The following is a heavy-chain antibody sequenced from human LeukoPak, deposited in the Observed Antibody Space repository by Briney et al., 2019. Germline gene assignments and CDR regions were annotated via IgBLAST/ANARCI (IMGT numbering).Heavy chain of an antibody. CDR2: INPSGGTT. CDR1: GYTFTSYY. J-gene: IGHJ4*02. CDR3: ARAPYGDYYFDY. V-gene: IGHV1-46*01. D-gene: IGHD4-17*01. Sequence: ASVKVSCKASGYTFTSYYMHWVRLAPGQGLEWMGIINPSGGTTTYTQKFQGRVSMTRDTSTSTVYMELSSLRSEDTAVYYCARAPYGDYYFDYWGQGTLVTVSS.